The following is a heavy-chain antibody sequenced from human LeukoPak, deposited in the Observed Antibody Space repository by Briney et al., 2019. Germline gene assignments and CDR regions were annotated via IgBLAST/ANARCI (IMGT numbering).Heavy chain of an antibody. CDR1: GGTFSSYA. CDR2: IIPIFGTA. J-gene: IGHJ6*03. D-gene: IGHD1-26*01. V-gene: IGHV1-69*05. CDR3: ARSGSGSYYGLYYYYYMDV. Sequence: ASVKVSCKASGGTFSSYAISWARQAPGQGLEWMGGIIPIFGTANYAQKFQGRVTMTRNTSISTAYMELSSLRSEDTAVYYCARSGSGSYYGLYYYYYMDVWGKGTTVTISS.